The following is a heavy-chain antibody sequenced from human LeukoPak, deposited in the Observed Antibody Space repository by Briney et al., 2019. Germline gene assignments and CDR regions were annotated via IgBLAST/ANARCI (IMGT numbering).Heavy chain of an antibody. D-gene: IGHD1-1*01. Sequence: GASVKVSCKASGNSLNNYQMHWVRQAPGQGLEWLGIIRPGGDGPSYAQKFQGRVTMTRDMSTSTVYMELSSLTSDDTAVYYCGRDPTYRNYFDSWGQGTLVTVSS. V-gene: IGHV1-46*02. J-gene: IGHJ4*02. CDR3: GRDPTYRNYFDS. CDR2: IRPGGDGP. CDR1: GNSLNNYQ.